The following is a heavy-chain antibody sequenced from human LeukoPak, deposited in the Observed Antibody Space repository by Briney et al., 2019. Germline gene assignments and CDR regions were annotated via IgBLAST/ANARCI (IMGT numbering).Heavy chain of an antibody. V-gene: IGHV3-21*01. Sequence: GGSLRLSCAASGFTFSSYWMNWVRQAPGKGLEWVSSISSSSSYIYYADSVKGRFTISRDNAKNSLYLQMNSLRAEDTAVYYCARTGLPNQLNYMDVWGKGTTVTVSS. CDR2: ISSSSSYI. CDR1: GFTFSSYW. J-gene: IGHJ6*03. CDR3: ARTGLPNQLNYMDV. D-gene: IGHD2-2*01.